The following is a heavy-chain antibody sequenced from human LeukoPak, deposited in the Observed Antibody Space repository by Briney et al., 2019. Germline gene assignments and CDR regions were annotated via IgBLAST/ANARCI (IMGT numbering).Heavy chain of an antibody. CDR2: IYPPTGGT. D-gene: IGHD3-16*01. CDR3: VRENWYYDH. V-gene: IGHV1-2*02. CDR1: GYTFTAYH. J-gene: IGHJ4*02. Sequence: ASVKVSCKTSGYTFTAYHMHWVRQAPGQGLEFMGWIYPPTGGTILAEKFQGRVTMTRDTSITTAYMELSGLSFGDTAVYYCVRENWYYDHWGQGTLVTVSS.